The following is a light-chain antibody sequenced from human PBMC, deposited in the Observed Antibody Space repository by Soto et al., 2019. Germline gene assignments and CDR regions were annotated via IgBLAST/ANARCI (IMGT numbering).Light chain of an antibody. CDR3: QQYYNSVLT. V-gene: IGKV1-39*01. CDR1: QSISSY. J-gene: IGKJ4*01. CDR2: AAS. Sequence: DIQMTQSPSSLSASVGDRVTISVRASQSISSYLNCYQQKPGKAPKLLIYAASSLQSGVPSRFSGSVSGTDFTLTISSLQPEDSASYYCQQYYNSVLTFGGGTKVDIK.